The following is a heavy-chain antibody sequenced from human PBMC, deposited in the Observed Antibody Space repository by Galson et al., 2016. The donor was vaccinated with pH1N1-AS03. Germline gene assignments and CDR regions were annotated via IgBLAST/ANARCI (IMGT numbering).Heavy chain of an antibody. Sequence: SVKVSCKASGYIFTGFYVHWVRQAPGQGLEWMGWINPKNGVTNYAQKFQAWVTMTGDTSISTAYMELHGLKSDDTAVYYCARDPRGPCSSATCATTYYFGMDVWGQGTTVIVSS. CDR1: GYIFTGFY. CDR3: ARDPRGPCSSATCATTYYFGMDV. CDR2: INPKNGVT. V-gene: IGHV1-2*04. J-gene: IGHJ6*02. D-gene: IGHD1-26*01.